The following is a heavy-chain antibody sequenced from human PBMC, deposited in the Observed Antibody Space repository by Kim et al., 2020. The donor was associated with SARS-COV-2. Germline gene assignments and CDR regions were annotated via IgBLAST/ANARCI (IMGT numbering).Heavy chain of an antibody. J-gene: IGHJ4*02. CDR3: AKVSNGGWFGELLHYFDY. Sequence: GGSLRLSCAASGFTFSTYALSWVRQAPGKGLEWVTAFSGSGGSTYYADSVKGRFTISRDNSKNTLYLQMNSLRAEDTAVYYCAKVSNGGWFGELLHYFDYWGQGTLVTVSS. CDR1: GFTFSTYA. CDR2: FSGSGGST. D-gene: IGHD3-10*01. V-gene: IGHV3-23*01.